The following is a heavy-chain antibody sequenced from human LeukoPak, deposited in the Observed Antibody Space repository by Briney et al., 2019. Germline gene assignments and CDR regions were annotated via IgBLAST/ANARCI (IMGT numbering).Heavy chain of an antibody. CDR1: GFTFSDYY. CDR3: ARAEDSSGYYSTFDY. J-gene: IGHJ4*02. Sequence: GGSLRLSCAASGFTFSDYYMSWIRLAPGKGLEWVSYISSSGSTIYYADSVKGRFTISRDNAKNSLYLQMNSLRAEDTAVYYCARAEDSSGYYSTFDYWGQGTLVTVSS. V-gene: IGHV3-11*01. CDR2: ISSSGSTI. D-gene: IGHD3-22*01.